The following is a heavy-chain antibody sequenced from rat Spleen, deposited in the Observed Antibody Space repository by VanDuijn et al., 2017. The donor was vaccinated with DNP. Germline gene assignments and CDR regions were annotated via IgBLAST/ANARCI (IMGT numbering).Heavy chain of an antibody. CDR2: IWSGGST. J-gene: IGHJ4*01. CDR3: ARYYGYNYYAMDA. D-gene: IGHD1-9*01. Sequence: QVQLKESGPGLVQPSQTLSLTCTVSGFSLTSYGVSWVRQPPGKGLEWIGAIWSGGSTDYNSALKSRLSISRDTSKSQVLLKMTSLQTEDTAIYFCARYYGYNYYAMDAWGQGTSVTVSS. CDR1: GFSLTSYG. V-gene: IGHV2-15*01.